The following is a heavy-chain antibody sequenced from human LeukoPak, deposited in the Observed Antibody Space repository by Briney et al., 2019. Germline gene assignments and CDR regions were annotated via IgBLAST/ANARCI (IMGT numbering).Heavy chain of an antibody. J-gene: IGHJ4*02. D-gene: IGHD3-22*01. CDR1: GFTFSSYG. CDR3: AKDLLSYYYDSSGLTFDY. CDR2: ISYDGSNK. Sequence: GGSLRLSCAASGFTFSSYGIHWVRQAPGKGLEWVAVISYDGSNKYYADSVKGRFTISRDNSKNTLYLQMNSLRAEDTAVYYCAKDLLSYYYDSSGLTFDYWGQGTLVTVSS. V-gene: IGHV3-30*18.